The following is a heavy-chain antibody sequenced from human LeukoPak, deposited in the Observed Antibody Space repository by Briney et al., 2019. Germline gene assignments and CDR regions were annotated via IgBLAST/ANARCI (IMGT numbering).Heavy chain of an antibody. D-gene: IGHD4-17*01. CDR3: AREPYGDYAKPFDY. V-gene: IGHV4-39*07. J-gene: IGHJ4*02. CDR2: IYYSGST. Sequence: KSSETLSLTCTVSGGSISSYYWGWIRQPPGKGLEWIGSIYYSGSTYYNPSLKSRVTISVDTSKNQFSLKLSSVTAADTAVYYCAREPYGDYAKPFDYWGQGTLVTVSS. CDR1: GGSISSYY.